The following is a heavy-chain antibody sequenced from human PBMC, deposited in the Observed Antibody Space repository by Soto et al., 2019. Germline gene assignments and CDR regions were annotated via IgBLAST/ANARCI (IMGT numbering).Heavy chain of an antibody. V-gene: IGHV4-61*01. J-gene: IGHJ4*02. Sequence: VQLQESGPGLVKPSETLSLTCTVSGGSVSSGSYYWSWIRQPPGKGLEWIGYIYYSGSTNYNPSLKSRVTISVDTSKNQFSLKLSSVTAADTAVYYCARVRSSGDSLGYWGQGTLVTVSS. CDR2: IYYSGST. CDR1: GGSVSSGSYY. CDR3: ARVRSSGDSLGY. D-gene: IGHD3-22*01.